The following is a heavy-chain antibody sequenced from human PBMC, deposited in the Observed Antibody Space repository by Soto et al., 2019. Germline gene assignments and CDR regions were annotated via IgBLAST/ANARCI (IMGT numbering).Heavy chain of an antibody. CDR1: GFTFSSNG. Sequence: QVQLVESGGGVVQPGRSLRLSCAASGFTFSSNGMHWVRQAPGKGLEWVAVIWSDGSNKYYADSVKGRFTISRDNSKNTLYLQMNGLRAEDTAVYYCADGSNDYWGQGTLVTVSS. V-gene: IGHV3-33*01. D-gene: IGHD6-25*01. CDR2: IWSDGSNK. CDR3: ADGSNDY. J-gene: IGHJ4*02.